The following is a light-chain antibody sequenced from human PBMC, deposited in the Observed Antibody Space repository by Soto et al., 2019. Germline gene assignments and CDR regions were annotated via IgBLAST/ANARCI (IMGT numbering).Light chain of an antibody. CDR2: STS. CDR3: QQYNNWPPIT. CDR1: QRFGSSN. V-gene: IGKV3-15*01. Sequence: IVLTQSPGTLSLSPGERGTLSCRASQRFGSSNLAWYQQKPGQAPRLLIYSTSTRATGIPARFSGSGSGTEFTLTISSLQSEDFAVYYCQQYNNWPPITFGQGTRLEIK. J-gene: IGKJ5*01.